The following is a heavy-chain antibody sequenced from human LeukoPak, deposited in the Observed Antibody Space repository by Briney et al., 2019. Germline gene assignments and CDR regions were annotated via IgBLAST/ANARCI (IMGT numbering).Heavy chain of an antibody. Sequence: GGSLRLSCAASGFTFSSYWMSWVRQAPGKGLEWVANIKQDGSEKYYVDSVKGRFTISRDNAKNSLYLQMNSLRAEDTAVYYCARADFGVVIRPNYYYMDVWGKGTTVTVSS. J-gene: IGHJ6*03. CDR1: GFTFSSYW. V-gene: IGHV3-7*01. CDR2: IKQDGSEK. CDR3: ARADFGVVIRPNYYYMDV. D-gene: IGHD3-3*01.